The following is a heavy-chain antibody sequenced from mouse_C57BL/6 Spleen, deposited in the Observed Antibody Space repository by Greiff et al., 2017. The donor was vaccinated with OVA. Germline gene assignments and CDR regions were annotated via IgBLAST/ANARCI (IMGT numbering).Heavy chain of an antibody. CDR3: ARWDYYGSSWFDV. V-gene: IGHV1-9*01. CDR1: GYTFTGYW. J-gene: IGHJ1*03. CDR2: IIRGGGST. D-gene: IGHD1-1*01. Sequence: VQLQQSGADLMKPGASVTLSCKATGYTFTGYWKWWVKQRPRHSLLWIGDIIRGGGSTNYNEKFKGQTTFTPDTSSNPVYLQLSGLTTEDTAIYYCARWDYYGSSWFDVWGKGTTVTVSA.